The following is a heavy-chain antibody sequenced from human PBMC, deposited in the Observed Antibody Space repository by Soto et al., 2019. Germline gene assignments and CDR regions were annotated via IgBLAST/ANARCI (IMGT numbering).Heavy chain of an antibody. CDR1: GFAFSSYG. D-gene: IGHD5-18*01. Sequence: QAQLVESGGGVVQPGRSLRLSCAASGFAFSSYGMHWVRQAPGTGLEWVAVISYDGSLQHYADSVKGRFTISRDNSKNMVPLQMSSLRAEETAVYYCVSDRGYGHASVPYSWGQGTLVSVSS. J-gene: IGHJ4*02. CDR3: VSDRGYGHASVPYS. CDR2: ISYDGSLQ. V-gene: IGHV3-30*03.